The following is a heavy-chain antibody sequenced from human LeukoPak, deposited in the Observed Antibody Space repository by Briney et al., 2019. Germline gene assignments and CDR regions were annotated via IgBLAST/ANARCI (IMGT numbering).Heavy chain of an antibody. CDR1: GGSISSGDYY. J-gene: IGHJ3*02. Sequence: SETLSLTCTVSGGSISSGDYYWSWIRQPPGKGLEWIGYIYYSGSTYYNPSLKSRVTISVDTSKNQFSLKLSSVTAADTAMYYCAGSRIAAAATTIWGQGTMVTVSS. CDR2: IYYSGST. V-gene: IGHV4-30-4*08. D-gene: IGHD6-13*01. CDR3: AGSRIAAAATTI.